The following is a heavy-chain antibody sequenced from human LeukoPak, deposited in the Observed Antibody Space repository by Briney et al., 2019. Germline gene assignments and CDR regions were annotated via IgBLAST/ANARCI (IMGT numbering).Heavy chain of an antibody. CDR1: GFTFSSYW. Sequence: GGSLRLSCAASGFTFSSYWMHWVRQLPGKGLVWVSRINSDASSTSYADSVKGGFTISRDNAKNTLYLQMNSLRAEDTAVYYCAKSAGLVTMVTPGLDYWGQGTLVSVSS. D-gene: IGHD4-23*01. J-gene: IGHJ4*02. CDR3: AKSAGLVTMVTPGLDY. CDR2: INSDASST. V-gene: IGHV3-74*01.